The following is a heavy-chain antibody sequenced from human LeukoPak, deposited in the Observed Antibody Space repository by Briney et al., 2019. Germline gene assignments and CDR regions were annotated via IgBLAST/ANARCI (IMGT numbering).Heavy chain of an antibody. CDR3: AGTQLPFDY. V-gene: IGHV3-21*01. CDR1: GFTFSSYS. CDR2: ISSSSSYI. D-gene: IGHD5-18*01. Sequence: GGSLRLSCAASGFTFSSYSMNWVRQAPGKGLEWVSSISSSSSYIYYADSVKGRFPISRDNAKNSLYLQVNSLRAEDTAVYYCAGTQLPFDYWGQGTLVTVSS. J-gene: IGHJ4*02.